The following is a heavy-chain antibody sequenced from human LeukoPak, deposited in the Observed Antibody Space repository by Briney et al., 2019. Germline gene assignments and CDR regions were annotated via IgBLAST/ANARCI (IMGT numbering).Heavy chain of an antibody. CDR1: GFTFSSYA. V-gene: IGHV3-23*01. Sequence: GGSLRLSCAASGFTFSSYAMSWVRQAPGKGLEWVSAISGSGGSTYYADSVKGRFTISRDNSKNTLYLQMNSLRAEDTAVYYCAKVPLQLWFTNMHFDYWGQGTLVTASS. J-gene: IGHJ4*02. CDR3: AKVPLQLWFTNMHFDY. D-gene: IGHD5-18*01. CDR2: ISGSGGST.